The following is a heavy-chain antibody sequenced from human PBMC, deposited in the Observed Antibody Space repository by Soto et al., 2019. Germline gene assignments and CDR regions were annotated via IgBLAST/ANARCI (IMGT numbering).Heavy chain of an antibody. CDR2: ISSSSSYI. Sequence: GGSLRLSCAASGFTFSSYSMNWVRQAPGKGLEWVSSISSSSSYIYYADSVKGRFTISRDNAKNSLYLQMNSLRAEDTAVYYCARDLEQLGFDPWGQGTLVTVYS. V-gene: IGHV3-21*01. D-gene: IGHD6-6*01. CDR3: ARDLEQLGFDP. CDR1: GFTFSSYS. J-gene: IGHJ5*02.